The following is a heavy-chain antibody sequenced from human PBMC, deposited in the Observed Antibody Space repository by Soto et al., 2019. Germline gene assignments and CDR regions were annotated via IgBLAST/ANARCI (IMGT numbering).Heavy chain of an antibody. CDR3: DRGGLFPDY. V-gene: IGHV4-30-2*01. CDR1: GGSISSGGYS. Sequence: QLQLQESGSGLVKPSQTLSLTCAVSGGSISSGGYSWSWIRQPPGKGLERIGYISHSGSTYYNPSLKRRVTISVDRSKNQFFLKLSSLTAADTALYYCDRGGLFPDYWGQGTLVTVSS. D-gene: IGHD3-10*02. CDR2: ISHSGST. J-gene: IGHJ4*02.